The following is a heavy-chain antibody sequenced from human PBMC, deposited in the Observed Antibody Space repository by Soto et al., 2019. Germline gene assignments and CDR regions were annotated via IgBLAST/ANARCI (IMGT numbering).Heavy chain of an antibody. CDR2: VSNSGTST. J-gene: IGHJ5*02. D-gene: IGHD2-15*01. Sequence: EVQLLESGGGLAQPGESLTLSCAASGFMFSGYAMSWVRQAPGKGLEWVSAVSNSGTSTSYADSVKGRFTISRDNSKNTLYLQMSSLGAEDTALYYCVKDLAASGWFDPWGQGTVVIVSS. CDR1: GFMFSGYA. V-gene: IGHV3-23*01. CDR3: VKDLAASGWFDP.